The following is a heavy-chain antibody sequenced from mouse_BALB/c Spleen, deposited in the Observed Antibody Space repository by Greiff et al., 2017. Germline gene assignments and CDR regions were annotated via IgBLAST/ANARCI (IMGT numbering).Heavy chain of an antibody. J-gene: IGHJ4*01. CDR3: ARREWMDY. Sequence: VQLKESGGDLVKPGGSLKLSCAASGFTFSSYGMSWVRQTPDKRLEWVATISSGGSYTYYPDSVKGRFTISRDNAKNTLYLQMSSLKSEDTAMYYCARREWMDYWGQGTSVTVSS. V-gene: IGHV5-6*01. CDR1: GFTFSSYG. CDR2: ISSGGSYT.